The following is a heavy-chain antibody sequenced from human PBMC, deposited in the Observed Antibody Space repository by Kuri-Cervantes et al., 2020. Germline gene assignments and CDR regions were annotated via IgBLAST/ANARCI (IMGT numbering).Heavy chain of an antibody. J-gene: IGHJ5*02. CDR3: ARGPYYDILIRQVGWFDP. D-gene: IGHD3-9*01. Sequence: GESLKISCAASGFSFSSYTMNWVRQAPGKGPEWVSYISSTGTTIYYADSVKGRFTISRDSAKNSLYLQMNSLRDEDTAVYYCARGPYYDILIRQVGWFDPWGQGTLVTVSS. CDR1: GFSFSSYT. CDR2: ISSTGTTI. V-gene: IGHV3-48*02.